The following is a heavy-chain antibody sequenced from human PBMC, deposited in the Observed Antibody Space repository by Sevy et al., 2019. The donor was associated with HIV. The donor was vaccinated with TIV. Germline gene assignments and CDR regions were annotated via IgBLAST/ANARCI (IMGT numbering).Heavy chain of an antibody. V-gene: IGHV3-30-3*01. CDR2: ISHGGSYE. CDR1: GFAFRDSA. CDR3: ARMVSGGLRWELIKENAFDI. Sequence: LSLTCEASGFAFRDSAIHWVRQSPGKGLEWVALISHGGSYEYYVDSVKGRFTVSSDRSKNILYLQMDSLRAEDTAVYYCARMVSGGLRWELIKENAFDIWGQGTAVTVSS. D-gene: IGHD4-17*01. J-gene: IGHJ3*02.